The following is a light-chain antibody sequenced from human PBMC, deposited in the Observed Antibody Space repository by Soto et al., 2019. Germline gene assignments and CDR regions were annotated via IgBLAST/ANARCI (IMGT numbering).Light chain of an antibody. CDR2: EVS. Sequence: QSAPTQPASVSGSPGQSITISCTGTSSDVGSYNLVSWYQQHPGKAPKLMIYEVSKRPSGVSNRFSGSKSGNTASLTISGLQAEDEAEYYCCSYAGSSTPNWVFGGGTKLTVL. V-gene: IGLV2-23*02. J-gene: IGLJ3*02. CDR3: CSYAGSSTPNWV. CDR1: SSDVGSYNL.